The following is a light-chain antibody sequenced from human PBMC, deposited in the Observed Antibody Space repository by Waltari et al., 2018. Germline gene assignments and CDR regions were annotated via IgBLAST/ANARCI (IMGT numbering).Light chain of an antibody. V-gene: IGLV2-14*01. J-gene: IGLJ1*01. CDR1: DSDVGASDF. Sequence: QSALPQPASVSGSPGQSITISCSGTDSDVGASDFVSSYQQHPGKAPHLIIYEVSNRPSGISNRFSASKSGNTASLTISGLQAEDEADYYCSSYTTSSAPGVFGTGTRVTVL. CDR2: EVS. CDR3: SSYTTSSAPGV.